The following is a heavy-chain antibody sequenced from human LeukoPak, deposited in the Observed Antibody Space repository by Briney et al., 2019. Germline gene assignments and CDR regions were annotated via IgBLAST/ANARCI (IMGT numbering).Heavy chain of an antibody. J-gene: IGHJ4*02. D-gene: IGHD3-22*01. CDR1: VYTFTGYF. Sequence: ASVKVSCKASVYTFTGYFIHWVGPAPGQGREWMGWINPNSGGTNYAQKYQGRVTMTRDTSISTAYMELRRLRSDDRAVYYCARGPPTIVVVITTGDFDSWGQGTLVTVSS. V-gene: IGHV1-2*02. CDR3: ARGPPTIVVVITTGDFDS. CDR2: INPNSGGT.